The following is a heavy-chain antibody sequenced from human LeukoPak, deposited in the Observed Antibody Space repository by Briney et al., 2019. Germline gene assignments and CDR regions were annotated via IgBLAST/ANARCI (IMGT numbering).Heavy chain of an antibody. Sequence: ASVKVSCKASGYTFTGYYMHWVRQAPGQGLEWMGWINPNSGGTNYAQKFQGRVTMTRDTSISTAYMELSRLRSDDTAVYYCARRYHSSSNDAFDIWGQGTMVTVSS. D-gene: IGHD6-13*01. J-gene: IGHJ3*02. V-gene: IGHV1-2*02. CDR1: GYTFTGYY. CDR3: ARRYHSSSNDAFDI. CDR2: INPNSGGT.